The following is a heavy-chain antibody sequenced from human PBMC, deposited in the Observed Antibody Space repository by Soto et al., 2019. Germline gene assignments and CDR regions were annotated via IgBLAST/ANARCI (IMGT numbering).Heavy chain of an antibody. CDR2: IYYSGST. V-gene: IGHV4-31*03. D-gene: IGHD6-13*01. CDR3: ARGLFVAAAGTRWFGP. J-gene: IGHJ5*02. Sequence: SETLSLTCTVSGGSISSGGYYWSWIRQHPGKGLEWIGYIYYSGSTYYNPSLKSRVTISVDTSKNQFSLKLSSVTAADTAVYYCARGLFVAAAGTRWFGPWGQGTLVTVSS. CDR1: GGSISSGGYY.